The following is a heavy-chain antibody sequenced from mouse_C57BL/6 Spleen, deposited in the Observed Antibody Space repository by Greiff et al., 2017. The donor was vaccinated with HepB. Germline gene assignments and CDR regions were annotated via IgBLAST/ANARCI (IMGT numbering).Heavy chain of an antibody. CDR2: IYPGDGDT. D-gene: IGHD2-3*01. Sequence: VQLQQSGPELVKPGASVKLSCKASGYAFRSSWLNWVKQRPGKGLEWIGRIYPGDGDTNYNGKFKGKATLTADKSSSTAYMQLSSLTSEDSAVYCCARGPYDLYAMDYWGQGTSVTVSS. CDR3: ARGPYDLYAMDY. CDR1: GYAFRSSW. J-gene: IGHJ4*01. V-gene: IGHV1-82*01.